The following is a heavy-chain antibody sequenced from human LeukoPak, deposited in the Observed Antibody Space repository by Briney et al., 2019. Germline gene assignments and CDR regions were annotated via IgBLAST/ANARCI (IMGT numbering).Heavy chain of an antibody. Sequence: SGPTLVKPTQTLTLTCTFSGFSLSTSGVGVGWIRQPPGKALEWLALIYWDDDKRYSPSLRSRLTITKDTSKNQVVLTMINLDPVDTATYYCAHLSYGSGSTYYFDFWGQGTLVTVSS. D-gene: IGHD3-10*01. V-gene: IGHV2-5*02. CDR3: AHLSYGSGSTYYFDF. CDR1: GFSLSTSGVG. J-gene: IGHJ4*02. CDR2: IYWDDDK.